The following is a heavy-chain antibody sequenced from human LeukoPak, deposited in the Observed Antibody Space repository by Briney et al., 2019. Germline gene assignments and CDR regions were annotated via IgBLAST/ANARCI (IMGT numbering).Heavy chain of an antibody. J-gene: IGHJ4*02. CDR3: AKDVPYYYDSSGSDY. CDR2: ISYDGSNK. Sequence: GGSLRLSCAASGFTFSSYGMHWVRPAPGKGLEWVAVISYDGSNKYYADSVKGRFTISRDNSKNTLYLQMNSLRAEDTAVYYCAKDVPYYYDSSGSDYWGQGTLVTVSS. CDR1: GFTFSSYG. D-gene: IGHD3-22*01. V-gene: IGHV3-30*18.